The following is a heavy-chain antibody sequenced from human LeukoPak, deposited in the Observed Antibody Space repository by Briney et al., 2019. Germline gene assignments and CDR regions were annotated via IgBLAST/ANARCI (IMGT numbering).Heavy chain of an antibody. V-gene: IGHV3-21*01. J-gene: IGHJ5*02. CDR1: GFTFSSYS. CDR2: ISSSSSYI. Sequence: PGGSLRLSCAASGFTFSSYSMNWVRQAPGKGLEWVSSISSSSSYIYYADSVKGRFTISRDNAKNSLYLQMSSLRAEDTAVYYCARRDSTRFDPWGQGTLVTVSS. CDR3: ARRDSTRFDP.